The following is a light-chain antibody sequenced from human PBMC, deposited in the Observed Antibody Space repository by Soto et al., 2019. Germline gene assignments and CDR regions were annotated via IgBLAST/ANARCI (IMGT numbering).Light chain of an antibody. V-gene: IGLV2-14*01. CDR2: EVS. J-gene: IGLJ1*01. CDR1: SSDVGGYNY. Sequence: QSVLTQPASVSGSPGQSITISCTGTSSDVGGYNYVSWYQQHPGKAPKLMIYEVSNRPSGVSNRFSGSKSGNTASLTISGLQAEDEADYYCTSYTSSGYVLGTGTKLTVL. CDR3: TSYTSSGYV.